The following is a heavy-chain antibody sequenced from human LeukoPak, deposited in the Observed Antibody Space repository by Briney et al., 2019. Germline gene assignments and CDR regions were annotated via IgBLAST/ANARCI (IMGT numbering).Heavy chain of an antibody. CDR1: SSSSYY. Sequence: SSSSYYWGWVRQAPGKGLEWVANIKQDGSEKYYVDSVKGRFTISRDNAKNSLYLQMNSLRAEDTAVYYCARGTTDCSLSLRNYYYYMDVWGKGTTVTVSS. D-gene: IGHD2-21*02. CDR2: IKQDGSEK. J-gene: IGHJ6*03. CDR3: ARGTTDCSLSLRNYYYYMDV. V-gene: IGHV3-7*01.